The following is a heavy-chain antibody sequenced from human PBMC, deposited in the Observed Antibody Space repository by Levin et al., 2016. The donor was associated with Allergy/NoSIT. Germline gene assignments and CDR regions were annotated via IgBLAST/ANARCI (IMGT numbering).Heavy chain of an antibody. Sequence: ASVKVSCKASGYTFTSYYMHWVRQAPGQGLEWMGIINPSGGSTSYAQKFQGRVTMTRDTSTSTVYMELSSLRSEDTAVYYCARYRGPADAFDIWGRRDNGHRLL. J-gene: IGHJ3*02. CDR2: INPSGGST. CDR1: GYTFTSYY. CDR3: ARYRGPADAFDI. V-gene: IGHV1-46*03. D-gene: IGHD1-26*01.